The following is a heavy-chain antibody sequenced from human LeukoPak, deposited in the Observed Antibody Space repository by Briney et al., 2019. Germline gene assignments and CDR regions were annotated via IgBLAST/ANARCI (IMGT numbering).Heavy chain of an antibody. CDR3: ARHLDWAFDI. CDR1: GFTFSTYW. Sequence: GGPLRLSCAASGFTFSTYWMTWGRQAPGKGLEWVANINPDGSDTYYVDSVKGRFTISRDNAKNSLFLQMNRLRAEDTAVYYCARHLDWAFDIWGQGTMVTVSS. D-gene: IGHD3-9*01. V-gene: IGHV3-7*01. J-gene: IGHJ3*02. CDR2: INPDGSDT.